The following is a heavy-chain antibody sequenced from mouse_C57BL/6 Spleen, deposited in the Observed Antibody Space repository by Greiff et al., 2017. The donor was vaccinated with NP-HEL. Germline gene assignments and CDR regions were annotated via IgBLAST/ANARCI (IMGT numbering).Heavy chain of an antibody. CDR1: GFTFSDYG. J-gene: IGHJ3*01. CDR2: ISNFAYSI. D-gene: IGHD2-3*01. Sequence: EVMFVESGGGLVQPGGSLKLSCAASGFTFSDYGMAWVRQAPRKGPEWVAFISNFAYSIYYADTVTGRFTISRENAKNTLYLEMSSLRSEDTAMYYCASLYDGYEFAYWGEGTLVTVSA. V-gene: IGHV5-15*01. CDR3: ASLYDGYEFAY.